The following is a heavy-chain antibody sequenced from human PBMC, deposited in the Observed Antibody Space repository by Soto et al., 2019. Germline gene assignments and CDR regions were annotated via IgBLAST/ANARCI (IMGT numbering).Heavy chain of an antibody. D-gene: IGHD5-12*01. Sequence: ASVNVSCNASAYTFTGYYMHWVRQAPGQGLEWMGWINPNSGGTNYAQKFQGWVTMTRDTSISTAYMELSRLRSDDTAVYYCARAFGGSPTSAFGIWGQGTMVTVSS. CDR3: ARAFGGSPTSAFGI. J-gene: IGHJ3*02. CDR2: INPNSGGT. CDR1: AYTFTGYY. V-gene: IGHV1-2*04.